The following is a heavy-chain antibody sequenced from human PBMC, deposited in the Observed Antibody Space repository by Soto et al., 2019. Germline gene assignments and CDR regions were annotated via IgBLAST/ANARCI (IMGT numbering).Heavy chain of an antibody. CDR3: ARAVVGATWFDL. CDR2: IYYSGST. D-gene: IGHD1-26*01. J-gene: IGHJ5*02. Sequence: SETLSLTCTVSGGSISSYYWSWIRQPPGKGLEWIGYIYYSGSTNYNPSLKSRVTISVDTSKNQFSLKLSSVTAADTAVYYCARAVVGATWFDLWGQGTLVTVSS. V-gene: IGHV4-59*01. CDR1: GGSISSYY.